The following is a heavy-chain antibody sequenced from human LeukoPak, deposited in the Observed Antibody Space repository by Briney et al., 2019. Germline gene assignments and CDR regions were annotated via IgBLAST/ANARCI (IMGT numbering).Heavy chain of an antibody. CDR2: IYYSGST. V-gene: IGHV4-39*01. Sequence: SETLSLTCTVSGGSISSSSYYWGWIRQPPGKGLEWIGSIYYSGSTYYNPSLKSRVTISVDTSKNQFSLKLSSVTAADTAVYYCARHPWARHWFDPWGQGTLVTVSS. CDR3: ARHPWARHWFDP. CDR1: GGSISSSSYY. J-gene: IGHJ5*02.